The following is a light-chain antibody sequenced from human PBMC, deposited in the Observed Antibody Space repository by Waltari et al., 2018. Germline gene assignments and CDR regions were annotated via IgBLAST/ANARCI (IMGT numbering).Light chain of an antibody. J-gene: IGLJ3*02. CDR2: DVT. Sequence: QPALTQPASVSGSPGQSITISCSGSSTDFGANKYVSWYQQHPGRAPKVVIYDVTKRPSGSSDRFSGSKSDSAASLTISGLQPEDEADYYCSSRTTSITWVFGGGTKLTGL. V-gene: IGLV2-14*03. CDR1: STDFGANKY. CDR3: SSRTTSITWV.